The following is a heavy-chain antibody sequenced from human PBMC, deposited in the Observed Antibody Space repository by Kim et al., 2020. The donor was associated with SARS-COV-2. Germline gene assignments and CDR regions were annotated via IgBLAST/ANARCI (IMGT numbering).Heavy chain of an antibody. CDR2: IYSGGST. D-gene: IGHD2-15*01. Sequence: GGSLRLSCAASGFTVSSNYMSWVRQAPGKGLEWVSVIYSGGSTYYADSVKGRFTISRDNSKNTLYLQMNSLRAEDTAVYYCAREGRYCSGGSCYYYGMDVWGQGTTVTVSS. J-gene: IGHJ6*02. CDR1: GFTVSSNY. CDR3: AREGRYCSGGSCYYYGMDV. V-gene: IGHV3-53*01.